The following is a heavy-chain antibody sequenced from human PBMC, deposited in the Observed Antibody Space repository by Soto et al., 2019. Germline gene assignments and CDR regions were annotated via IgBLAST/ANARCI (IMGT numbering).Heavy chain of an antibody. Sequence: QMHLQESGSGLVKPSQTLSLTCAVSGGSLSSSAYSWSWIRQPPGKGLEGIGFIYQSGSTYYNPSLKIRVTMSLDMPKNQFSLQVSSVTAAATAVYYCARELLFDYSDGLCWDDAVDILGQGTMVTVSS. CDR1: GGSLSSSAYS. CDR2: IYQSGST. V-gene: IGHV4-30-2*01. CDR3: ARELLFDYSDGLCWDDAVDI. J-gene: IGHJ3*02. D-gene: IGHD5-18*01.